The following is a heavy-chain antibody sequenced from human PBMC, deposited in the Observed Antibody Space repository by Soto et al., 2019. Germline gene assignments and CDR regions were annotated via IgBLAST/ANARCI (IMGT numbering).Heavy chain of an antibody. Sequence: PSETLSLTCAVYGGSFSGYYWSWIRQPPGKGLEWIGEINHSGSTNYNPSLKSRVTISVDTSKNQFSLKLSSVTAADTAVYYCARVPARQQLVTFDYWGQGTLVTVSS. CDR3: ARVPARQQLVTFDY. V-gene: IGHV4-34*01. CDR1: GGSFSGYY. CDR2: INHSGST. D-gene: IGHD6-13*01. J-gene: IGHJ4*02.